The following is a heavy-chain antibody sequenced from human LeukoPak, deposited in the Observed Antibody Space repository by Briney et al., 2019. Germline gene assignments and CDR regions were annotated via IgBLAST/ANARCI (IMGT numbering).Heavy chain of an antibody. CDR3: ARAAQRYCSSTSCYPKY. CDR2: INPNSGGT. V-gene: IGHV1-2*02. Sequence: ASVKVSCKASGYTFTGYYMHWVRQAPGQGLEWMGWINPNSGGTNYAQEFQGRVTMTRDTSISTAYMELSRLRSDDTAVYYCARAAQRYCSSTSCYPKYWGQGTLVTVSS. D-gene: IGHD2-2*01. J-gene: IGHJ4*02. CDR1: GYTFTGYY.